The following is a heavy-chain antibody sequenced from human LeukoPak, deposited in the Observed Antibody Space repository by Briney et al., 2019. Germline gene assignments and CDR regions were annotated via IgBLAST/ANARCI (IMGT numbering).Heavy chain of an antibody. CDR2: INPNSGGT. D-gene: IGHD3-9*01. CDR1: GYTFTGYY. Sequence: ASVKVSCKASGYTFTGYYMHWVRQAPGQGIEWMGWINPNSGGTNYAQNFPSRVTMTRDTSISTAYMELSRLRSDDTAVHYCARVKEALRYFDWLLPHYYYYYMDVWGKGTTVTISS. V-gene: IGHV1-2*02. J-gene: IGHJ6*03. CDR3: ARVKEALRYFDWLLPHYYYYYMDV.